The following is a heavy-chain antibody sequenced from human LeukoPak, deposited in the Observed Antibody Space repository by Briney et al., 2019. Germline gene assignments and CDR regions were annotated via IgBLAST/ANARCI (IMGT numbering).Heavy chain of an antibody. CDR3: ARRYNYDDSSGYYRGDYVDY. V-gene: IGHV4-59*01. Sequence: SDTLSLTCTVAGGSISSYYWSWIRKPPAKGLELTWHISYSGMTNYNPSLKSRVTISVDTAKNQFSLKLSSVTAANTAVYYCARRYNYDDSSGYYRGDYVDYWGQRTLVTVSS. CDR1: GGSISSYY. D-gene: IGHD3-22*01. CDR2: ISYSGMT. J-gene: IGHJ4*02.